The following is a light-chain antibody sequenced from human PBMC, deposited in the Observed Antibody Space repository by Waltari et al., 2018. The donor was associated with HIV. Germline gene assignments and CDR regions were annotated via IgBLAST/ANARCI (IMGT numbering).Light chain of an antibody. J-gene: IGLJ3*02. Sequence: QLVLTQSPSASASLSPPVTLTRTLSSGHSSYAIAWHQQQPEKGPRYLMKLNSDGSHSKGDGIPDRFSGSSSGAERYLTISSLQSEDEADYYCQTWSVFGGGTKLTVL. CDR2: LNSDGSH. CDR3: QTWSV. CDR1: SGHSSYA. V-gene: IGLV4-69*01.